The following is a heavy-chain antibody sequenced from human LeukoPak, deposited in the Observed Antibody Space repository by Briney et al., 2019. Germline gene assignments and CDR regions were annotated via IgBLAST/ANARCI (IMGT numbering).Heavy chain of an antibody. J-gene: IGHJ4*02. V-gene: IGHV3-43*01. CDR1: GFTFDDYT. CDR2: ISWDGGST. Sequence: PGGSLRLSCAASGFTFDDYTMHWVRQAPGKGLEWVSLISWDGGSTYYADSVKGRFTISRDNSKNSLYLQMNSLRTEDTVLYYCAKDPLSRGYCSSTSCYAGYFDYWGQGTLVTVSS. D-gene: IGHD2-2*01. CDR3: AKDPLSRGYCSSTSCYAGYFDY.